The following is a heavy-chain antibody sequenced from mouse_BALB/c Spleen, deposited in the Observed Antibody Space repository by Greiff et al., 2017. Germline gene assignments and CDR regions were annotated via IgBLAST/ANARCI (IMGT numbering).Heavy chain of an antibody. CDR3: ARQVRLDWYFDV. CDR2: ISSGGGST. V-gene: IGHV5-12-1*01. D-gene: IGHD2-14*01. CDR1: GFAFSSYD. Sequence: EVKLQESGGGLVKPGGSLKLSCAASGFAFSSYDMSWVRQTPEKRLEWVAYISSGGGSTYYPDTVKGRFTISRDNAKNTLYLQMSNLKSEDTAMYYCARQVRLDWYFDVWGAGTTVTVSS. J-gene: IGHJ1*01.